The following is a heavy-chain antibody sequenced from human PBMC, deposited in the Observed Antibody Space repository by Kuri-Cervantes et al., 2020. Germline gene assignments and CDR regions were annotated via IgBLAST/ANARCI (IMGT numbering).Heavy chain of an antibody. D-gene: IGHD3-10*01. Sequence: SETLSLTCAVYGGSFNDNYWSWVRQPPGKGLEWIGEINHSGSTNYNPSLKSRVTISADTSKNQFSLKLSSVTAADTAVYYCARGRITMVRGVSYFDYWGQGTLVTVSS. CDR3: ARGRITMVRGVSYFDY. J-gene: IGHJ4*02. CDR1: GGSFNDNY. CDR2: INHSGST. V-gene: IGHV4-34*01.